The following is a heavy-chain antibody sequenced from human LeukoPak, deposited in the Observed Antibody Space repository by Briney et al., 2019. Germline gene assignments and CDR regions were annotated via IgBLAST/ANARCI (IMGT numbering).Heavy chain of an antibody. CDR3: ARDIVVVPAADDY. D-gene: IGHD2-2*01. Sequence: GASVKVSCKASGYTFTSYDINWVRQATGQGLEWMGWMNPNSGGTNYAQKFQGRVTMTRDTSISTAYMELSRLRSDDTAVYYCARDIVVVPAADDYWGQGTLATVSS. V-gene: IGHV1-2*02. CDR1: GYTFTSYD. CDR2: MNPNSGGT. J-gene: IGHJ4*02.